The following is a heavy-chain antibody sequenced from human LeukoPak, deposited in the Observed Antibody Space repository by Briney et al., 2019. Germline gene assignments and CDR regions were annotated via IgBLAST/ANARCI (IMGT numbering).Heavy chain of an antibody. CDR3: ARAAELIGDAFDI. CDR2: IIPIFGTA. J-gene: IGHJ3*02. CDR1: GGTFSSYA. V-gene: IGHV1-69*13. Sequence: GASVKVSCKASGGTFSSYAISWVRQAPGQGLEWMGGIIPIFGTANYAQKFQGRVTITADGSTSTAYMELSSLRSEDTAVYYCARAAELIGDAFDIWGQGTMVTVSS.